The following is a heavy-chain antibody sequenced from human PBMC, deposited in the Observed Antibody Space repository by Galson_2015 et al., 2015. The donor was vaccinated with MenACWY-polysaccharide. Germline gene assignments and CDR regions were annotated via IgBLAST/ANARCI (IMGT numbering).Heavy chain of an antibody. Sequence: SLRLSCAASGFTFSSYWMSWVRQAPGKGLEWVANIKQDGSEKYYVDSVKGRFTISRDNAKNSLYLQMNSLRAEDTAVYYCAREFPSIVVVVADAFDIWGQGTMVTVSS. CDR3: AREFPSIVVVVADAFDI. D-gene: IGHD2-15*01. J-gene: IGHJ3*02. CDR2: IKQDGSEK. V-gene: IGHV3-7*01. CDR1: GFTFSSYW.